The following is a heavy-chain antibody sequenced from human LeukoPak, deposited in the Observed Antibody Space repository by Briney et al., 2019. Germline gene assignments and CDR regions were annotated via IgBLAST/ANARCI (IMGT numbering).Heavy chain of an antibody. CDR3: ATKQWLAPPPDS. V-gene: IGHV3-74*01. CDR1: AFTFSKYW. Sequence: GRSLRLSCAASAFTFSKYWMLWVRHAPGKGLESVSRINTDGTVTTYADSVKGRFTVSRGNADNTMFLQMNSVRDEDTAVYYCATKQWLAPPPDSWGQGTPVAVSS. J-gene: IGHJ4*02. CDR2: INTDGTVT. D-gene: IGHD6-19*01.